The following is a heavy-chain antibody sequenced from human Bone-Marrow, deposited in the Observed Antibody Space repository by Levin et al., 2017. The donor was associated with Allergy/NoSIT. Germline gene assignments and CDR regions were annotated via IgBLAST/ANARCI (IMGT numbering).Heavy chain of an antibody. J-gene: IGHJ4*02. Sequence: SCVASGFSFSTYTMHWVRQAPGKGLEWVSGISDSGRSTYYADSVKGRFTISRDNSKNTLYLQMNNLRAEDTAMYYCPKDRYCTTVTCPVDHWGQGVLVTVSS. CDR3: PKDRYCTTVTCPVDH. V-gene: IGHV3-23*01. D-gene: IGHD2-8*01. CDR1: GFSFSTYT. CDR2: ISDSGRST.